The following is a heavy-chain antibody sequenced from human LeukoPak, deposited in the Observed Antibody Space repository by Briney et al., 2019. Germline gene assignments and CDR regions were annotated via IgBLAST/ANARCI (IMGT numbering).Heavy chain of an antibody. D-gene: IGHD2-15*01. CDR3: ATAGYCSGGSCYSLYWFDP. J-gene: IGHJ5*02. CDR1: GFTFSSYA. V-gene: IGHV3-30-3*01. Sequence: GGSLRLSCAASGFTFSSYAMHWVRQAPGKGLEWVAVISYDGSNKYYADSVKGRFTISRDNSKNTLYLQMNSLRAEDTAVYYCATAGYCSGGSCYSLYWFDPWGQGTLVTVSS. CDR2: ISYDGSNK.